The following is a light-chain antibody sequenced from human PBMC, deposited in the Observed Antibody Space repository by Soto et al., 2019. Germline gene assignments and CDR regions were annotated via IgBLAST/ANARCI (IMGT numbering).Light chain of an antibody. J-gene: IGKJ2*01. V-gene: IGKV3-20*01. CDR1: QSVSSSY. CDR2: GAS. Sequence: EIVLTQSPGNLSLSPGERATLSCRASQSVSSSYLAWYHQKPGQAPRLLIYGASSRATGIPDRFSGSGSGTDVTLTISRVEPEDFAVYFCQQYDNSPPNTFGQGTKVEIK. CDR3: QQYDNSPPNT.